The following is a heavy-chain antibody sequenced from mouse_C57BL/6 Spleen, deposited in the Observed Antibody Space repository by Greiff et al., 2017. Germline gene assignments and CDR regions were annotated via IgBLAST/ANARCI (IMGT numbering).Heavy chain of an antibody. V-gene: IGHV1-81*01. CDR1: GYTFTSYG. J-gene: IGHJ2*01. CDR3: ARLDYGSLYYFDY. CDR2: IYPRSGNT. Sequence: VKLVESGAELARPGASVKLSCKASGYTFTSYGISWVKQRTGQGLEWIGEIYPRSGNTYYNEKFKGKATLPADKSSSTAYMELRSLTSEDSAVYFCARLDYGSLYYFDYWGQGTTLTVSS. D-gene: IGHD1-1*01.